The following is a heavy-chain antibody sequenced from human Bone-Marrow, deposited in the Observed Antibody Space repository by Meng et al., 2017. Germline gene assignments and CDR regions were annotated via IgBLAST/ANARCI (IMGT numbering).Heavy chain of an antibody. CDR2: IYYSGST. CDR1: GGSISSYY. CDR3: ARPRHYGSGIGNPANDY. V-gene: IGHV4-39*07. D-gene: IGHD3-10*01. Sequence: SETLSLTCTVSGGSISSYYWGWIRQPPGKGLEWIGSIYYSGSTYYNPSLKSRVTISVDTSKNQFSLKLSSVTAADTAVYYCARPRHYGSGIGNPANDYWGQGTLVTVSS. J-gene: IGHJ4*02.